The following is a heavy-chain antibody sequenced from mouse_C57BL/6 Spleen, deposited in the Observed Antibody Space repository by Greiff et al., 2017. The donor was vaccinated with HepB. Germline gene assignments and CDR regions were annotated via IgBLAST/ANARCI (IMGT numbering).Heavy chain of an antibody. CDR2: ISSGGSYT. Sequence: EVKVVESGGDLVKPGGSLKLSCAASGFTFSSYGMSWVRQTPDKRLEWVATISSGGSYTYYPDSVKGRFTISRDNAKNTLYLQMSSLKSEDTAMYYCATYGSSYHYYAMDYWGQGTSVTVSS. CDR3: ATYGSSYHYYAMDY. CDR1: GFTFSSYG. V-gene: IGHV5-6*01. J-gene: IGHJ4*01. D-gene: IGHD1-1*01.